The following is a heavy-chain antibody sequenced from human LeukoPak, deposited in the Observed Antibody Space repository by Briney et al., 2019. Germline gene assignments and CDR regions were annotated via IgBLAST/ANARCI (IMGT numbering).Heavy chain of an antibody. Sequence: PSGTLSLTCAVSSGSISSSTWWSWVRQPPGKGLEWIGEINHSGSTNYNPSLKSRVTISVDTSKNQFSLKLSSVTAADTAVYYCARGRRYYGSGSYYPYYYYGMDVWGQGTTVTVSS. CDR2: INHSGST. CDR1: SGSISSSTW. D-gene: IGHD3-10*01. V-gene: IGHV4-4*02. J-gene: IGHJ6*02. CDR3: ARGRRYYGSGSYYPYYYYGMDV.